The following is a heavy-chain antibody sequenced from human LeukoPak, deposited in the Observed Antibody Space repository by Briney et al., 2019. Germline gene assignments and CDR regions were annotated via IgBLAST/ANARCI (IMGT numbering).Heavy chain of an antibody. CDR1: GFTFSNYW. CDR2: IYSGGRT. D-gene: IGHD2-15*01. CDR3: AGGYCSGGDCYPFDY. J-gene: IGHJ4*02. V-gene: IGHV3-66*01. Sequence: GGSLRLSCAASGFTFSNYWMNWVRQAPGKGLEWVSIIYSGGRTYYADSVKGRFTISRDNSKNTLYLQMNSLRAEDTAVYYCAGGYCSGGDCYPFDYWGQGTLVTVSS.